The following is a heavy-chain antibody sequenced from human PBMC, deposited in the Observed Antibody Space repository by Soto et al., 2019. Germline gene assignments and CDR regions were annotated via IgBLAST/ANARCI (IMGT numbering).Heavy chain of an antibody. CDR3: ARDQGYYGSGSYYKPPGYYYYDMDV. D-gene: IGHD3-10*01. CDR1: GGSISSYY. J-gene: IGHJ6*02. CDR2: IYYSGST. Sequence: NPSETLSLTCTVSGGSISSYYWSWIRQPPGKGLEWIGYIYYSGSTNYNPSLKSRVTISVDTSKNPFSLKLSSVTAADTAVYYCARDQGYYGSGSYYKPPGYYYYDMDVWGQGTTVTVSS. V-gene: IGHV4-59*01.